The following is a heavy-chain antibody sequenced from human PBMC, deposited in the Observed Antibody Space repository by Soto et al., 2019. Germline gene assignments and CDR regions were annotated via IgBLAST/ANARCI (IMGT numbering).Heavy chain of an antibody. Sequence: QVQLVQSGAEVKKPESSVKVSCKAPGGTFSTYAISWVRQAPGQGLEWMGGIIPMFGTANYAQRFQDRVTIPADESTNTVYMELSSLRPEDTAVYFCASGIQLWLRRINNGYSGWGQGTLVTVSS. CDR2: IIPMFGTA. J-gene: IGHJ4*02. CDR1: GGTFSTYA. V-gene: IGHV1-69*12. D-gene: IGHD5-18*01. CDR3: ASGIQLWLRRINNGYSG.